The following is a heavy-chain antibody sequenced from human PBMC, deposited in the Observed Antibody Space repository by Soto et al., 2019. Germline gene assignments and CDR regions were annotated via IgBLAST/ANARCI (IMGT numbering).Heavy chain of an antibody. CDR3: ARQIVVVPAAGGYYYYYMDV. D-gene: IGHD2-2*01. Sequence: SETLSLTCTVPGGSISSSSYYWGWIRQPPGKGLEWIGSIYYSGSTYYNPSLKSRVTISVDTSKNQFSLKLSSVTAADTAVYYCARQIVVVPAAGGYYYYYMDVWGKGTTVTV. J-gene: IGHJ6*03. CDR2: IYYSGST. V-gene: IGHV4-39*01. CDR1: GGSISSSSYY.